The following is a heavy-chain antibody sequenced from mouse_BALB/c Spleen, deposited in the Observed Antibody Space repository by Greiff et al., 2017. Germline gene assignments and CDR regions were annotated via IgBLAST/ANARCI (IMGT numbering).Heavy chain of an antibody. Sequence: EVHLVESGPGLVKPSQSLSLTCTVTGYSITSDYAWNWIRQFPGNKLEWMGYISYSGSTSYNPSLKSRISITRDTSKNQFFLQLNSVTTEDTATYYCARPYYGSSWFAYWGQGTLVTVSA. D-gene: IGHD1-1*01. CDR1: GYSITSDYA. CDR2: ISYSGST. V-gene: IGHV3-2*02. J-gene: IGHJ3*01. CDR3: ARPYYGSSWFAY.